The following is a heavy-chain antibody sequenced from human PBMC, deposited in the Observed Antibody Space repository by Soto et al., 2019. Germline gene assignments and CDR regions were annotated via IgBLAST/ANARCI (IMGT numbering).Heavy chain of an antibody. Sequence: EVQLLESGGGLVQPGGSLRLSCVASGFTFSIYNMNWVRQAPGKGLEWVSVITGSGDYTNYADSVKGRFTISRDNSKNTPYLQMNSLRADDTAVYFCARRITSSFDYWGQGTLVTVSS. CDR1: GFTFSIYN. CDR2: ITGSGDYT. V-gene: IGHV3-23*01. D-gene: IGHD1-20*01. J-gene: IGHJ4*02. CDR3: ARRITSSFDY.